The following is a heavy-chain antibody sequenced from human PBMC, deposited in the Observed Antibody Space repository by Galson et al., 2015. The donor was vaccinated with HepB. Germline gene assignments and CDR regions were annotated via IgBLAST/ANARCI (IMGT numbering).Heavy chain of an antibody. Sequence: SLRLSCAASGFTVSFNYMSWVRQAPGKGLEWVSVIYSGGRAYYADSVKGRFTISRDNSKNTLYIQMNSLKASDTAMYYCARQAMVVADGMDVWGQGTTVNVSS. CDR2: IYSGGRA. V-gene: IGHV3-66*04. J-gene: IGHJ6*02. CDR3: ARQAMVVADGMDV. CDR1: GFTVSFNY. D-gene: IGHD2-15*01.